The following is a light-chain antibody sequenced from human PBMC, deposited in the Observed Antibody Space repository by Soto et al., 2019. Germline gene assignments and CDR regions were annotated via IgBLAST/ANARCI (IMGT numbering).Light chain of an antibody. V-gene: IGLV2-14*01. Sequence: QSALTQPASVSGSPGQSITISCTGTSSDVGGYNYVSWYQQHPGKAPKLMIYDVNNRPSGVSYRFSGSKSGNTASLTISGLQAEDGADYYCSSYTSSSTLVVFGGGTKLTVL. CDR1: SSDVGGYNY. CDR3: SSYTSSSTLVV. J-gene: IGLJ2*01. CDR2: DVN.